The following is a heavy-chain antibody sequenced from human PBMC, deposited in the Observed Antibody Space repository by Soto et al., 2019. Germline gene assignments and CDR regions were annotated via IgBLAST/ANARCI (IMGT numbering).Heavy chain of an antibody. V-gene: IGHV3-23*01. CDR1: TFTFSTYA. CDR2: ISARGDNT. D-gene: IGHD3-22*01. Sequence: LRLSCAASTFTFSTYALSWVRQAPGRGLEWVSSISARGDNTHYADSVKGRFTISRDNSKDTLYLQMNSLGAEDTAVYYCATGDTSAYYFMFYWGQGALVTVSS. J-gene: IGHJ4*02. CDR3: ATGDTSAYYFMFY.